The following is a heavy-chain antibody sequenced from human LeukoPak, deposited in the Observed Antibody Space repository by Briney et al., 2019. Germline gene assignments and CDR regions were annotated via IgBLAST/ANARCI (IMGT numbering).Heavy chain of an antibody. CDR2: IRYDGINK. V-gene: IGHV3-30*02. CDR1: GFTFSTHG. D-gene: IGHD3-10*01. Sequence: GGSLRLSCAASGFTFSTHGMHWVRQAPGKGLEWVAFIRYDGINKYYADSVKGRFTISRDSFKNTLYLQMDSLRSEDTAVYYCARVDYYGSGSVYWGQGTLVTVSS. CDR3: ARVDYYGSGSVY. J-gene: IGHJ4*02.